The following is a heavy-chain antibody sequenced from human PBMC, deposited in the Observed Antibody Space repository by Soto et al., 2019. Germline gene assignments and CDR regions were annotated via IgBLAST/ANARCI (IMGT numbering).Heavy chain of an antibody. V-gene: IGHV3-33*01. J-gene: IGHJ4*02. CDR2: IWYDGSNK. Sequence: PGGSLRLSCAASGFTFSSYGMHWVRQAPGKGLEWVAVIWYDGSNKYYADSVKGRFTISRDNSKNTLYLQMNSLRAEDTAVYYCARPHYDSSGYYLPAHFDYWGRGTLVTVSS. D-gene: IGHD3-22*01. CDR3: ARPHYDSSGYYLPAHFDY. CDR1: GFTFSSYG.